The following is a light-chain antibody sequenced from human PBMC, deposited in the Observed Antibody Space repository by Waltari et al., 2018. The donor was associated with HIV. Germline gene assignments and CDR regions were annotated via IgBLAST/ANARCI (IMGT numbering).Light chain of an antibody. CDR3: AAWDDSLNGM. CDR1: SSNIGSNI. CDR2: SNA. J-gene: IGLJ3*02. Sequence: QSVLTQPPSVSGTPGQNVTIPCSGSSSNIGSNIVTWYQQLPGAAPKLLIYSNAQRPSGVPDRFSGSKSGTSASLAISGLQSADEADYYCAAWDDSLNGMFGGGTRLTVL. V-gene: IGLV1-44*01.